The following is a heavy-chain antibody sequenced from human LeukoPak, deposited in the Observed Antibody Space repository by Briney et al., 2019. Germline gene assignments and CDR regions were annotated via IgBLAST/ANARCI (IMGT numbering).Heavy chain of an antibody. CDR1: GFTFTSYA. CDR2: ISAGGGTT. D-gene: IGHD3-9*01. CDR3: ARDLTRLYDI. Sequence: PGGSLRLSCAASGFTFTSYAMSWVRQAPGKGLEWVSSISAGGGTTYYADSAKGRFTISRDNAKNSLYLQMNSLRAEDTAVYYCARDLTRLYDIWGQGTLVTVSS. J-gene: IGHJ4*02. V-gene: IGHV3-23*01.